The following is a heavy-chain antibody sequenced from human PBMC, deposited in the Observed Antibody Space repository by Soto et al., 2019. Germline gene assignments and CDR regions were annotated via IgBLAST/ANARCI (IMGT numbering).Heavy chain of an antibody. CDR2: ISWNIGSI. CDR3: AKDTWAVVGNYYYYGMDV. J-gene: IGHJ6*02. V-gene: IGHV3-9*01. Sequence: HPGGSLRLSCAASGFTFDDYAMHWVRQAPGKGLEWVSGISWNIGSIGYADFVKGRFTISRDNAKYSLYLQMNSLRAEDTALYYCAKDTWAVVGNYYYYGMDVWGQGTTVTVSS. D-gene: IGHD2-15*01. CDR1: GFTFDDYA.